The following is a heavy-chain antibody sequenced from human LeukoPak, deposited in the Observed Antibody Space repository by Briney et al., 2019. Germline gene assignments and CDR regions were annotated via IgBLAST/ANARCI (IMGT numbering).Heavy chain of an antibody. Sequence: GGSLRLSCAASGFTFSSYGMHWVRQAPGKGLEWVAVIWYDGSNKYYADSVKGRFTISRDNSKNTLYLQMNSLRAEDTAVYYCARDREIRGPPQLFDYWGQGTLVTVSS. CDR3: ARDREIRGPPQLFDY. CDR2: IWYDGSNK. J-gene: IGHJ4*02. CDR1: GFTFSSYG. V-gene: IGHV3-33*01. D-gene: IGHD3-10*01.